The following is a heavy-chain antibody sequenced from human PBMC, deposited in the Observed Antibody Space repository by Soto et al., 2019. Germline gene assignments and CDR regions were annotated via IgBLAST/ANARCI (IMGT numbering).Heavy chain of an antibody. CDR3: AKLPWEVAPS. D-gene: IGHD1-26*01. CDR2: ITTYNGHT. V-gene: IGHV1-18*01. CDR1: GYTLTDYA. J-gene: IGHJ5*02. Sequence: ASVKVSCKASGYTLTDYAISWVRQAPGQGLEWVGWITTYNGHTNYSQKLQGRVTMTTDTSTSTAYMDLRSLRSDDTAVYYCAKLPWEVAPSWGQGTLVTVSS.